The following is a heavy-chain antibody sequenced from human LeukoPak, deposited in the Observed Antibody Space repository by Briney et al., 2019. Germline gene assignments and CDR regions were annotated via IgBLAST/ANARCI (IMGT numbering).Heavy chain of an antibody. V-gene: IGHV3-7*01. J-gene: IGHJ6*03. D-gene: IGHD3-10*01. CDR2: IKQDGSEK. Sequence: PGGSLRLSCAASGFTFSSYWMSWVRQAPGKGLEWVANIKQDGSEKYYVDSVKGRFTISRDNAKNSLYLQMNSLRAEDTAVYYCARVRYYYGSGSYFSYYYYMDVWGKGTTVTVSS. CDR3: ARVRYYYGSGSYFSYYYYMDV. CDR1: GFTFSSYW.